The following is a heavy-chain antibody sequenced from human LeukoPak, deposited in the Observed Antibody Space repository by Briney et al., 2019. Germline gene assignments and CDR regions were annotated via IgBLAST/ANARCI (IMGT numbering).Heavy chain of an antibody. CDR2: IWFDGSNK. CDR1: GFTFSSYG. J-gene: IGHJ4*02. V-gene: IGHV3-33*01. Sequence: GGSLRLSCAASGFTFSSYGMHWVRQAPGKGLEWVAVIWFDGSNKYYADSVKGRFTISRDNSKNTLYLEMISLRAEDTAVYFCARDQGTMIRGGFYLGQGTLVTVSS. D-gene: IGHD3-10*01. CDR3: ARDQGTMIRGGFY.